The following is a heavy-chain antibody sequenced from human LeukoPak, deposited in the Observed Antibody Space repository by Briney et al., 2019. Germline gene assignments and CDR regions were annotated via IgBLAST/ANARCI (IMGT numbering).Heavy chain of an antibody. CDR1: GFTFSSYA. V-gene: IGHV3-23*01. D-gene: IGHD3-10*01. Sequence: GGSLRLSCAASGFTFSSYAMSWVRQAPGKGLEWISAISGSGGSTYYADSVKGRFTISRDNSKNTLYLQMNSLRAEDTAVYYCAKSMVRGVIITGSYGMDVWGQGTTVTVSS. J-gene: IGHJ6*02. CDR3: AKSMVRGVIITGSYGMDV. CDR2: ISGSGGST.